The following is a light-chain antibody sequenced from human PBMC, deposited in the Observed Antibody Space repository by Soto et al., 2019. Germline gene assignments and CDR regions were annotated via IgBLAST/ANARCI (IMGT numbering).Light chain of an antibody. CDR3: QSYDRTLL. CDR1: SSNIGAGYD. V-gene: IGLV1-40*01. CDR2: GNS. J-gene: IGLJ2*01. Sequence: QSVLTQPPSVSGAPGQRVTISCTGSSSNIGAGYDVHWYQQLPGTAPKLLIYGNSNRPSGVPDRFSGSKSGTSASLAITGLQSEEEADYYCQSYDRTLLFGGGTKLTDL.